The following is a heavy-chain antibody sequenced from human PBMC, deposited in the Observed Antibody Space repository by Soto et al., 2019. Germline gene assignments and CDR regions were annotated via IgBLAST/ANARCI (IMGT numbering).Heavy chain of an antibody. CDR3: APESADSPLNWFDP. D-gene: IGHD2-2*01. Sequence: GGSLRLSWAASGFNFSNHWMHWVRQRPAEGLVWVSRITSDGKSKAYAASVTGRFAISRDNAKNSLYLQMNGLTAEATAVSYRAPESADSPLNWFDPWGQGTLVTVSS. V-gene: IGHV3-74*01. J-gene: IGHJ5*02. CDR1: GFNFSNHW. CDR2: ITSDGKSK.